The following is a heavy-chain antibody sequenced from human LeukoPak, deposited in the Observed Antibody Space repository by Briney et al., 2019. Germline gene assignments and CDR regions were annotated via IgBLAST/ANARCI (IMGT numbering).Heavy chain of an antibody. V-gene: IGHV3-48*04. J-gene: IGHJ4*02. CDR1: GFTFSSYA. D-gene: IGHD3-16*02. CDR2: ISSSGSTI. Sequence: GGSLRLSCAASGFTFSSYAMSWVRQAPGKGLEWVSYISSSGSTIYYADSVKGRFTISRDNAKNSLYLQMNSLRAEDTAVYYCASSAPRVWGSYRYFDYWGQGTLVTVSS. CDR3: ASSAPRVWGSYRYFDY.